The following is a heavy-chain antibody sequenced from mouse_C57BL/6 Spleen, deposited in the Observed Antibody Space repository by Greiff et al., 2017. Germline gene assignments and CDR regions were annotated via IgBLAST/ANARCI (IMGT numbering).Heavy chain of an antibody. D-gene: IGHD2-1*01. V-gene: IGHV1-55*01. CDR2: IYPGSGST. Sequence: QVHVKQPGAELVKPGASVKMSCKASGYTFTSYWITWVKQRPGQGLEWIGDIYPGSGSTNYNEKFKSKATLTVDTSSSTAYMQLSSLTSEDSAVYYCARRVYYLYYFDYWGQGTTLTVSS. CDR1: GYTFTSYW. CDR3: ARRVYYLYYFDY. J-gene: IGHJ2*01.